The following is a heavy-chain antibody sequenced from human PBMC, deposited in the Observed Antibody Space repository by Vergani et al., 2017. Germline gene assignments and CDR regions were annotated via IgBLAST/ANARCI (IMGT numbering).Heavy chain of an antibody. Sequence: EVQLVESGGGLVQPGGSLRLSCAASGFTFSSYSMNWVRQASGKGLEWVSYISSSSSTIYYADSVKGRFTISRDNAKNSLYLQMNSLRAEDTAVYYCAGEFRYTAYWGQGTLVTVSS. CDR2: ISSSSSTI. J-gene: IGHJ4*02. V-gene: IGHV3-48*04. D-gene: IGHD1-1*01. CDR3: AGEFRYTAY. CDR1: GFTFSSYS.